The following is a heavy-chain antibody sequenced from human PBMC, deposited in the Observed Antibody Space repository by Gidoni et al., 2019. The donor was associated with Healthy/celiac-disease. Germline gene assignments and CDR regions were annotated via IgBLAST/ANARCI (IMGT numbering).Heavy chain of an antibody. CDR2: IYYSGST. V-gene: IGHV4-39*01. D-gene: IGHD6-19*01. CDR1: GGSISSSRYY. CDR3: ARHSGYSSGWYEEL. Sequence: QLQLQESGPGLVKPSETLSLTCTGSGGSISSSRYYWGWIRQPPGKGLEWIVSIYYSGSTYYNTSLKRRVTISVDPSNNQFSLKLSSVTAADTAVYYCARHSGYSSGWYEELWGQGTLVTVSS. J-gene: IGHJ4*02.